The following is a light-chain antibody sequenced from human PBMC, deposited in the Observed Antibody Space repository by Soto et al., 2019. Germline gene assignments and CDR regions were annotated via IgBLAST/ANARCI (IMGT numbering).Light chain of an antibody. J-gene: IGKJ1*01. CDR1: QSVSSSY. V-gene: IGKV3-20*01. CDR2: GAS. CDR3: QQYGSSLWK. Sequence: IVLTHSPGTLSLSPLDRATLSFSSSQSVSSSYLAWYQQKPGQVPRLFIYGASRRATGIPDRFSGSGSGTDFTLTISRLEPEDFAVYYCQQYGSSLWKFGQGTKVDIK.